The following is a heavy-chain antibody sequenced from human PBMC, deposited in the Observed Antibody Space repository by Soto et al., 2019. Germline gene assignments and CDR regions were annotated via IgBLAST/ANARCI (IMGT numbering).Heavy chain of an antibody. CDR1: GYTFTSYA. J-gene: IGHJ4*02. Sequence: ASVKVSCKASGYTFTSYAMHWVRQAPGQRLEWMGWINAGNGNTKYSQKFQGRVTITRDTSASTAYMELSSLRSEDTAVYYCARDGQTLWFGEGTIDYWGQGTLVTVCS. V-gene: IGHV1-3*01. CDR2: INAGNGNT. D-gene: IGHD3-10*01. CDR3: ARDGQTLWFGEGTIDY.